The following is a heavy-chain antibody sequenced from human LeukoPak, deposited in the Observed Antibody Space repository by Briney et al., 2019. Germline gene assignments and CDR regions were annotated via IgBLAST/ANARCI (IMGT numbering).Heavy chain of an antibody. CDR2: INHSGST. CDR3: ARGSGAARPNLDY. D-gene: IGHD6-6*01. J-gene: IGHJ4*02. Sequence: SETLSLTCAVYGGSFSGYYWSWIRQPPGKGLEWIGEINHSGSTNYNPSLKSRVTISVDTSKNQFSLKLSSVTAADTAVYYCARGSGAARPNLDYWGQGILVTVSS. V-gene: IGHV4-34*01. CDR1: GGSFSGYY.